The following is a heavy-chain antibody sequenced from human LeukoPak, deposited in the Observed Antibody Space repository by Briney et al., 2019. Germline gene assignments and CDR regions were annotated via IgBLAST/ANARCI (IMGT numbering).Heavy chain of an antibody. Sequence: ASVKVSCKASGYTFTCYYMHWVRQAPGQGLEWMGWISAYNGNTNYAQKLQGRVTMTTDTYTSTAYMELRSLRSDDTAVYYCARDSICSGGSCYGDDAFDIWGQGTMVTVSS. CDR2: ISAYNGNT. V-gene: IGHV1-18*04. J-gene: IGHJ3*02. CDR1: GYTFTCYY. D-gene: IGHD2-15*01. CDR3: ARDSICSGGSCYGDDAFDI.